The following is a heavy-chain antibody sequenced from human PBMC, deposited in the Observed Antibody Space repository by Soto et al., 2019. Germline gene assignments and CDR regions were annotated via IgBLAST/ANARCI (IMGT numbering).Heavy chain of an antibody. CDR1: GFTFSAYW. CDR2: ISDDGSTA. Sequence: GGSLRLSCSVSGFTFSAYWMHWVRQVPGKGLTWVSRISDDGSTAAYADSVKGRFVISRDNAKNSLYLEMNTLRADDSGLYYCARGPRVSSTGTGAHWGRETLVTVSS. V-gene: IGHV3-74*01. D-gene: IGHD1-1*01. J-gene: IGHJ4*02. CDR3: ARGPRVSSTGTGAH.